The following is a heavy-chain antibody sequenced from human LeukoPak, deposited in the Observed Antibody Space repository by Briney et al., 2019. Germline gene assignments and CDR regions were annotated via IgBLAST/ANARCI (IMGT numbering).Heavy chain of an antibody. D-gene: IGHD3-3*01. V-gene: IGHV3-30*02. J-gene: IGHJ4*02. CDR3: ATPLTITIFGVGESGFDY. CDR1: GFTFSSYG. Sequence: PGGSLRLSCAASGFTFSSYGMHWVRQAPGKGLEWVAFIRYDGSNKYYADSVKGRFTISRDNSKNTLYLQMNNLRAEDTAVYYCATPLTITIFGVGESGFDYWGQGTLVTVSS. CDR2: IRYDGSNK.